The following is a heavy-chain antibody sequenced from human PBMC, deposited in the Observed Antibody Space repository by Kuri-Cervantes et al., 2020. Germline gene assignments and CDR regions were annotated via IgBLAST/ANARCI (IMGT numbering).Heavy chain of an antibody. Sequence: GESLKISCAASGFIFSSFDMSWVRQAPGKGLVWVSRINSDGSSTSYADSVKGRFTISRDNAKNSLYLQMNSLRAEDTAVYYCARAITRNDAFDIWGQGTMVTVSS. CDR1: GFIFSSFD. CDR3: ARAITRNDAFDI. CDR2: INSDGSST. J-gene: IGHJ3*02. V-gene: IGHV3-74*01.